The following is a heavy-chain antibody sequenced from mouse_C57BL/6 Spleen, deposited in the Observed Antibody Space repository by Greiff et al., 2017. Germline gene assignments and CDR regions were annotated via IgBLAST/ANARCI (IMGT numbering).Heavy chain of an antibody. Sequence: GGGLVQPKGSLKLSCAASGFTFNTYAMHWVRQAPGKGLEWVARIRSKSSNYATYYADSVKDRFTISRDDSQSMLYLQMNNLKTEDTAMYYCVREWLGGLYWYFDVWGTGTTVTVSS. CDR2: IRSKSSNYAT. V-gene: IGHV10-3*01. D-gene: IGHD2-2*01. J-gene: IGHJ1*03. CDR1: GFTFNTYA. CDR3: VREWLGGLYWYFDV.